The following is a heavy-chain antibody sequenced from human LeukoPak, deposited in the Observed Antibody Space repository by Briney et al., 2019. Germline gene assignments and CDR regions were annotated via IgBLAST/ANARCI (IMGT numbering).Heavy chain of an antibody. J-gene: IGHJ4*02. CDR2: INHNGNVN. D-gene: IGHD5-12*01. CDR1: GFTFSSYW. Sequence: GGSLRLSCAASGFTFSSYWMNWARQAPGKGLEWVASINHNGNVNYYVDSVKGRFTISRDNAKNSLYLQMNSLRAEDTAVYYCARGVAPDFWGQGTLVTVSS. CDR3: ARGVAPDF. V-gene: IGHV3-7*03.